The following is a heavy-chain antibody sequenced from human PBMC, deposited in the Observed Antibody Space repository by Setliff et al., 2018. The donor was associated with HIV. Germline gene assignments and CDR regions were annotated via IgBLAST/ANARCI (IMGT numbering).Heavy chain of an antibody. V-gene: IGHV1-18*01. D-gene: IGHD3-10*01. CDR2: ISTYSDEA. CDR3: ARVEAKVRGATYGMDV. Sequence: ASVKVSCKPSGYTFTSYGLSWVRQAPGQGLEWMGWISTYSDEASYAENLQGRVTMTTDTSTSTAYMDLRSLTFDDTAVYYCARVEAKVRGATYGMDVWGQGTTVTVSS. J-gene: IGHJ6*02. CDR1: GYTFTSYG.